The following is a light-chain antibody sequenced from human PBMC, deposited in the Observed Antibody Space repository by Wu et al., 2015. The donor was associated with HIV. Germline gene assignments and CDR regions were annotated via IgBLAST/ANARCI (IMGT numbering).Light chain of an antibody. CDR3: QQFNSYPALA. CDR2: DAS. V-gene: IGKV1-13*02. Sequence: AIQVTQSPSSLSATVGDRVTITCRASQDIRSALAWYQHKPGKAPRLLIYDASSLESGVPSRFSGSGSGTDFTLTIGSLQAEDFATYYCQQFNSYPALAFGGGTRVEIK. J-gene: IGKJ4*01. CDR1: QDIRSA.